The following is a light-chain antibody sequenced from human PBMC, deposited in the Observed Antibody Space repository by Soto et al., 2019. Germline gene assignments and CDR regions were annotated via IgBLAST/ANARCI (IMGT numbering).Light chain of an antibody. Sequence: EIVMTQSPATLSLSPGEGATLSCRASQSVHNDLAWYQQKPGQAPRLLIYDASTRAAGIPARFSGSGSGTEFTLTISSLQSEDFAVYYCQQYTNWPPLTFGGGTKVEI. CDR2: DAS. J-gene: IGKJ4*01. CDR1: QSVHND. V-gene: IGKV3-15*01. CDR3: QQYTNWPPLT.